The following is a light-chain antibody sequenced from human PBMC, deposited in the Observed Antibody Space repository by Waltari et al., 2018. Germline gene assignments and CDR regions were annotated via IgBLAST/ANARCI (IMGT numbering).Light chain of an antibody. V-gene: IGKV3-15*01. Sequence: EIVMTQSQDTLSVSPGERATLSCRASLSVSSDLAWYQQKPGQAPRLLIYRASTRATDVPTRFRGSGSGTEFNLTISSLQSGDFALYYCHQYNHWPRTFGQGTKVEIK. CDR3: HQYNHWPRT. CDR2: RAS. J-gene: IGKJ1*01. CDR1: LSVSSD.